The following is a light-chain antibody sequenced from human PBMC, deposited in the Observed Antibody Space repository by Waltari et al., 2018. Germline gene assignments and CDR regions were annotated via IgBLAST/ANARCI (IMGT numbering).Light chain of an antibody. V-gene: IGKV1-39*01. CDR1: ETVNSD. Sequence: EIQMTQSPSSLSASIGDRVIITCRASETVNSDLNWFQQKAGKAPSLLIYGATTLESGVPSRFSGRGSGTEFTLTISSLQPEDFATYICQQSYSNPPWTFGQGTKVEVK. CDR3: QQSYSNPPWT. J-gene: IGKJ1*01. CDR2: GAT.